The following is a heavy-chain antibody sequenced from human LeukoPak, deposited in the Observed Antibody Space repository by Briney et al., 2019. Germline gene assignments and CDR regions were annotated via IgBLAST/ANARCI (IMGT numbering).Heavy chain of an antibody. CDR1: GFTFSSYS. CDR3: AREETTVTYLDY. V-gene: IGHV3-21*01. D-gene: IGHD4-17*01. CDR2: ISSSSSYI. Sequence: GGSLRLSCAASGFTFSSYSMNWVRQAPGKGLEWDSSISSSSSYIYYADSVKGRFTISRDNAKNSLYLQMNSLRAEDTAVYYCAREETTVTYLDYWGQGTLVTVSS. J-gene: IGHJ4*02.